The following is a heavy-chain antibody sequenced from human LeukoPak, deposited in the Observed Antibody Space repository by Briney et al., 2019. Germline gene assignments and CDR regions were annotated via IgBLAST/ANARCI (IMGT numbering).Heavy chain of an antibody. CDR1: GGSISIYY. J-gene: IGHJ4*02. D-gene: IGHD6-13*01. V-gene: IGHV4-59*01. Sequence: PSETLSLTCTVSGGSISIYYWNWIRQPPGKSLEWIGYISNTGITTYNPSLKSRVTISVDTSKSQFSLKLSSVTAADTAVYYCARSGGYSSSWSLWGQGTLVTVSS. CDR2: ISNTGIT. CDR3: ARSGGYSSSWSL.